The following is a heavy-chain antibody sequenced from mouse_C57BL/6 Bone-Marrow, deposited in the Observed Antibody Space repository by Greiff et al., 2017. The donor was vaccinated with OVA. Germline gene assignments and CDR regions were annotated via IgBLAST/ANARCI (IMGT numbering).Heavy chain of an antibody. V-gene: IGHV5-2*01. Sequence: VQLKESGGGLVQPGESLKLSCESNEYEFPSHDMSWVRKTPEKRLELVAAINSDGGSTYYPDTMERRFIISRDNTKKTLYLQMSSLRSEDTALCYSARRSTPPMTGDWGTGTTVTVSS. D-gene: IGHD2-1*01. CDR1: EYEFPSHD. J-gene: IGHJ1*03. CDR2: INSDGGST. CDR3: ARRSTPPMTGD.